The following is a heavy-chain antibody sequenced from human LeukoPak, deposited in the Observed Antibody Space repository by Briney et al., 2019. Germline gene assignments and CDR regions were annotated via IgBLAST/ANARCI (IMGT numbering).Heavy chain of an antibody. Sequence: GGSLRLSCAASGFTFSSYWMSWVRQAPGEGLEWVANIKQDGSEKYYVDSVKGRFTISRDNAKNSLYLQMNSLRAEDTAVYYCARGRYSSGWFQDYWGPGIQVTVSP. CDR1: GFTFSSYW. V-gene: IGHV3-7*01. CDR3: ARGRYSSGWFQDY. J-gene: IGHJ4*02. D-gene: IGHD6-19*01. CDR2: IKQDGSEK.